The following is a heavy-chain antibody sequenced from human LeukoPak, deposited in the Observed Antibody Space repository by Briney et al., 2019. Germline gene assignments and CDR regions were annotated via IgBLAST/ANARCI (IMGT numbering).Heavy chain of an antibody. Sequence: ASVKVSCKASGGTFSSYATSWVRQAPGQGLEWMGGIIPIFGTANYAQKFQGRVTITADESTSTAYMELSSLRSEDTAVYYCAKLYDFWSGGAFDIWGQGTMVTVSS. CDR3: AKLYDFWSGGAFDI. D-gene: IGHD3-3*01. CDR2: IIPIFGTA. CDR1: GGTFSSYA. J-gene: IGHJ3*02. V-gene: IGHV1-69*13.